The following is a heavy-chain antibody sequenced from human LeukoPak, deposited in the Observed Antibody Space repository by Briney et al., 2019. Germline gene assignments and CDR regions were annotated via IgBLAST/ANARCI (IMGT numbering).Heavy chain of an antibody. CDR3: AADRHSGSYFAFDI. CDR2: IVVGSGNT. D-gene: IGHD1-26*01. Sequence: SVKVSCKASGFTFTSSAMQWVRQARGQRLEWIGWIVVGSGNTNYAQKFQERVTITRDMSTSTAYMELSSLRSEDTAVYYCAADRHSGSYFAFDIWGQGTMVTVSS. CDR1: GFTFTSSA. J-gene: IGHJ3*02. V-gene: IGHV1-58*02.